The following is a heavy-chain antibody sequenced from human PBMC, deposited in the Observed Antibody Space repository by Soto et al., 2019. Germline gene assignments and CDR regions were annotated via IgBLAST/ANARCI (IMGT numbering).Heavy chain of an antibody. CDR2: IKQDGSEK. D-gene: IGHD5-12*01. CDR3: ARGMTPIVATMADAFDI. J-gene: IGHJ3*02. CDR1: GFTFSSYW. Sequence: GGSLRLSCAASGFTFSSYWMSWARQAPGKGLEWVANIKQDGSEKYYVDSVKGRFTISRDNAKNSLYLQMNSLRAEDTAVYYCARGMTPIVATMADAFDIWGQGTMVTVSS. V-gene: IGHV3-7*01.